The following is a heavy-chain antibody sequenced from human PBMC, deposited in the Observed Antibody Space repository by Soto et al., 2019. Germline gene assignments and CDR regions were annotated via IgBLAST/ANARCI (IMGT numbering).Heavy chain of an antibody. Sequence: SEILSLTRTVSGGSISSYSRSWLRQPPGKGLEWIGYIYYSGSTNYNPSLKSRVTISVDTSKNQFSLKLSSVTAADTAVYYCARRMAWSSGSSKKTTTYFDYWGQGTLVTSPQ. CDR3: ARRMAWSSGSSKKTTTYFDY. CDR1: GGSISSYS. J-gene: IGHJ4*02. V-gene: IGHV4-59*08. D-gene: IGHD1-26*01. CDR2: IYYSGST.